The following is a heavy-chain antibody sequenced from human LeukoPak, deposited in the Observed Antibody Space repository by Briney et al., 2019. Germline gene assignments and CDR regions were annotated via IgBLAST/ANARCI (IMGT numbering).Heavy chain of an antibody. Sequence: PGRSLRLSCSASGFTFSSYSMHWVRQAPGKGLEWMAVISYDGNNKYDADSVKGRFTISRDNSKNTLYLQMNSLRAEDTAVYYCARLPGYCSSNSCYKMTIPFDYWGQGTLVTVSS. D-gene: IGHD2-2*02. CDR2: ISYDGNNK. J-gene: IGHJ4*02. V-gene: IGHV3-30-3*01. CDR3: ARLPGYCSSNSCYKMTIPFDY. CDR1: GFTFSSYS.